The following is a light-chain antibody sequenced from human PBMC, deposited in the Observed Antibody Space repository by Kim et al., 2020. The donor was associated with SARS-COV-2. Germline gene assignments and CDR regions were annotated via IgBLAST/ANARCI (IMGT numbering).Light chain of an antibody. CDR3: QTWATGMQV. Sequence: QPVLTQSPSASASLGTSVRLTCTLSSGHSTYAIAWHQQQPGKGPRFLLKNNSDGTYTKGDGIPDRFSGSNSGAERYLSISSLHSEDEADYHCQTWATGMQVFGGGTQLTVL. J-gene: IGLJ3*02. CDR1: SGHSTYA. V-gene: IGLV4-69*01. CDR2: NNSDGTY.